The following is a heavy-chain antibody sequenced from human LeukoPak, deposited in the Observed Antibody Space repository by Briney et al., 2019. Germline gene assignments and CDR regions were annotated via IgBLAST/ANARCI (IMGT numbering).Heavy chain of an antibody. CDR2: IYYSGST. V-gene: IGHV4-59*01. Sequence: SETLPLTCTVSGGSSSSYYWSWIRQPPGKGLEWIGYIYYSGSTNYNPSLNSRVTISVDTSKNQFSLTLSSVTAADTAVYYCARLYRYNWNFDYWGQGTLVTVSS. D-gene: IGHD1-1*01. J-gene: IGHJ4*02. CDR3: ARLYRYNWNFDY. CDR1: GGSSSSYY.